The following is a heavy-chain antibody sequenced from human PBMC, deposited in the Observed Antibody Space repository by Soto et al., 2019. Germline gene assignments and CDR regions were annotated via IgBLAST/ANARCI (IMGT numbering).Heavy chain of an antibody. V-gene: IGHV3-74*01. J-gene: IGHJ6*02. CDR2: INSDGTTT. D-gene: IGHD3-3*01. Sequence: PGGSLRLSCAGSGFTFSGYWMHWVRQSPGKGLVWVSRINSDGTTTAYADSVKGRFTISRDNSKNTLYLQMSSLRAEDTAVYYCTHWSGESCHGGYFGMDVWGQGTTVTVSS. CDR1: GFTFSGYW. CDR3: THWSGESCHGGYFGMDV.